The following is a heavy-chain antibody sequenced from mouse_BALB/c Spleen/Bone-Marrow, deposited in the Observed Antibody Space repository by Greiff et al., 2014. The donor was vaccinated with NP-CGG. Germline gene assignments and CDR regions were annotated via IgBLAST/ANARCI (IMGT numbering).Heavy chain of an antibody. J-gene: IGHJ1*01. D-gene: IGHD1-1*01. CDR3: TRPSFYYGSSYWYFDV. CDR1: GFNIKDTY. V-gene: IGHV14-3*02. Sequence: EVQLQESGSELVKPGASVKLSCAASGFNIKDTYMHWVKQRPEQGLEWIGRIDPANGDTKYDPKFQGKATITADTSSNTAYLQLSSLTSEDTAVYYCTRPSFYYGSSYWYFDVWGARTTVTVSS. CDR2: IDPANGDT.